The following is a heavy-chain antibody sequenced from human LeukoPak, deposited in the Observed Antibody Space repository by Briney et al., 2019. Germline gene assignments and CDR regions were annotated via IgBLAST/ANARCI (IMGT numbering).Heavy chain of an antibody. CDR2: IRYDGNNK. D-gene: IGHD4-17*01. CDR1: GFTFGDYA. CDR3: AKVMTTVTTGISAFDI. V-gene: IGHV3-30*02. J-gene: IGHJ3*02. Sequence: GGSLRLSCTASGFTFGDYAMSWVRQAPGKGLEWVAFIRYDGNNKYYADSVEGRFTISRDNSKNTLYLQMNSLRTEDTAVYYCAKVMTTVTTGISAFDIWGQGTMVTVSS.